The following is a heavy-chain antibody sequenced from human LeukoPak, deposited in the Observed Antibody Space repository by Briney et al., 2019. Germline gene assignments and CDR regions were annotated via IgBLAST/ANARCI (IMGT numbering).Heavy chain of an antibody. CDR2: ISGSGGST. D-gene: IGHD6-13*01. J-gene: IGHJ5*02. Sequence: GGSLRLSCAASGFTFSSYAMSWVRQAPGKGLEWVSAISGSGGSTYYADSVKGRFTISRDNSKNTLYLQMNSLRAEDTAVYYCAKRGGIAAAGTFFWFDPWGQGTLVTVSS. CDR3: AKRGGIAAAGTFFWFDP. CDR1: GFTFSSYA. V-gene: IGHV3-23*01.